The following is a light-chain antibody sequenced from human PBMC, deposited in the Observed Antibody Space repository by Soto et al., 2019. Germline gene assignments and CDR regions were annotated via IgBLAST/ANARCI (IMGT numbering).Light chain of an antibody. CDR1: SSDVGAYNY. CDR3: TSYAGTTMI. J-gene: IGLJ2*01. V-gene: IGLV2-8*01. CDR2: EVS. Sequence: QSALTQPPSASGSPGQSVTISCTGTSSDVGAYNYVSWYQQLPGKAPKLIIYEVSKRPSGVPDRFSGSKSGNTASLTVSGLQAEDEADYYCTSYAGTTMIFGGGTKVTVL.